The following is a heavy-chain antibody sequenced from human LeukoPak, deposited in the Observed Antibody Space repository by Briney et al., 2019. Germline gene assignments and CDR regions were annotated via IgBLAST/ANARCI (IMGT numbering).Heavy chain of an antibody. D-gene: IGHD3-16*01. Sequence: GGSLRLSCAASGFTFSSYAMSWVRQAPGKGLEWVSTMSGSGGSIYYTGSVKGRFTISRDNSKSTLYLQMNTLRAEDTAVCYCAKDPVNWGQDSGTFDIWGQGTMVTVSS. J-gene: IGHJ3*02. CDR3: AKDPVNWGQDSGTFDI. CDR2: MSGSGGSI. V-gene: IGHV3-23*01. CDR1: GFTFSSYA.